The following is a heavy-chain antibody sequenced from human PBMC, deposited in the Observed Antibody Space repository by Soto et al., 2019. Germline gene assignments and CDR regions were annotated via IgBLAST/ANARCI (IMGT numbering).Heavy chain of an antibody. D-gene: IGHD5-18*01. CDR2: INHSGST. CDR3: ARHARGGYSYGYFDY. V-gene: IGHV4-34*01. Sequence: ASETLSLTCAVYGGSFSGYYWSWVRQPPGKGLEWIGEINHSGSTNYNPSLKSRVTISVDTSKNQFSLKLSSVTAADTAVYYCARHARGGYSYGYFDYWGQGXLVTVSS. CDR1: GGSFSGYY. J-gene: IGHJ4*02.